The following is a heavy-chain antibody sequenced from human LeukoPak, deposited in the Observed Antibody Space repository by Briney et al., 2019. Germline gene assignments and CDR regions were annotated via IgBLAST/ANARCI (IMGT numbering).Heavy chain of an antibody. CDR1: GFSFSSHE. J-gene: IGHJ4*02. Sequence: QAGGSLRLSCAASGFSFSSHEMNWVRQAPGKGLEWVSYISRTGTYTYYSDSVKGRFTISRDNNRNSVFLQMESLRAEDTALYYCARDVITATDTAFWGQGTMVTVSS. V-gene: IGHV3-48*03. CDR3: ARDVITATDTAF. CDR2: ISRTGTYT. D-gene: IGHD6-25*01.